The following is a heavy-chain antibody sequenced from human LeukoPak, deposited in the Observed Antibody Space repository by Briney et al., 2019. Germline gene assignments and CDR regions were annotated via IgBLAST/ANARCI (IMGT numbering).Heavy chain of an antibody. CDR2: IHYSGRT. Sequence: PSETLSLTCTVPGGSISTSSYSWGWVRQPPGRGLECIGSIHYSGRTYYNPSLKSRVIVSIDTSRNQFSLKLSSVTAADAAVYYCARLGSSGWYLQDKYNWFDPWGQGTLVTVSS. V-gene: IGHV4-39*07. CDR1: GGSISTSSYS. J-gene: IGHJ5*02. D-gene: IGHD6-19*01. CDR3: ARLGSSGWYLQDKYNWFDP.